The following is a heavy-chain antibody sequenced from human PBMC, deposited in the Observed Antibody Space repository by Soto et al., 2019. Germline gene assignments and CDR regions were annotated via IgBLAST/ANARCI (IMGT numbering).Heavy chain of an antibody. CDR2: INSDGSST. Sequence: EVQLVESGGGLVQPGGSLILSCAASGFTLRGYWMHWVRQAPGKGLVWVSRINSDGSSTSYADSVKGRFTISRDNAKNTLYLQMNSLRAEDTAVYYCAKDGRLGQFDYWGQGTLVTASS. D-gene: IGHD1-1*01. CDR3: AKDGRLGQFDY. CDR1: GFTLRGYW. J-gene: IGHJ4*02. V-gene: IGHV3-74*01.